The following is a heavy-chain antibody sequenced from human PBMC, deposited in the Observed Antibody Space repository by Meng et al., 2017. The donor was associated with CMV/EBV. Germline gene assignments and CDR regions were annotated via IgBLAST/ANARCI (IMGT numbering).Heavy chain of an antibody. CDR2: IHSDGST. J-gene: IGHJ6*02. CDR3: ASSPPYYYYYYAMDV. CDR1: GFTVRNKY. V-gene: IGHV3-53*01. Sequence: GGSLRLSCAASGFTVRNKYMSWVRQAPGKGLEWVSLIHSDGSTYYADSVKGRFTISRDNSRNTLYLQMNSLRAEDTAVYYCASSPPYYYYYYAMDVWGQGTTVTVSS.